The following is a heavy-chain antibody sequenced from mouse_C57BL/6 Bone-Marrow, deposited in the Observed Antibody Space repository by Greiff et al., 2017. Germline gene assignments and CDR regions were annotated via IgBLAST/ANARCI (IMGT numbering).Heavy chain of an antibody. CDR1: GYTFTSYW. CDR3: ARWKGSSYFDY. D-gene: IGHD1-1*01. V-gene: IGHV1-50*01. CDR2: IDPSDSYT. Sequence: QVQLQQPGAELVKPGASVKLSCKASGYTFTSYWMQWVKQRPGQGLEWIGEIDPSDSYTNYNQKFKGKATLTVDTSSSTAYMQLSSLTPEDSAVYYGARWKGSSYFDYWGQGTTLTVSS. J-gene: IGHJ2*01.